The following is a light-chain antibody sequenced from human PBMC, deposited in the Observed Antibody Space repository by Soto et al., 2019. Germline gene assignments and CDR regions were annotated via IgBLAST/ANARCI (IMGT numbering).Light chain of an antibody. CDR2: GAS. CDR3: QSYGSSRT. Sequence: EIVLTQSPGTLPLSPGARATPSCRASQSVSSSYLAWYQPKPGQAPRLRIYGASSRATGIPDRFTGSGSGTDFTLSISRMEAEDSAVYYCQSYGSSRTFGHGTKVDI. V-gene: IGKV3-20*01. J-gene: IGKJ1*01. CDR1: QSVSSSY.